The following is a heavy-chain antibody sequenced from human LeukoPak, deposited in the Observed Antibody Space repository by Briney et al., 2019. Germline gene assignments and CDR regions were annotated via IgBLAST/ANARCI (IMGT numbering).Heavy chain of an antibody. Sequence: PGGSLRLSCAASGFTFSSYAMTWVRQAPGKGLEWVSAITGSGSSTYYADSVKGRFTISRDNSKNTIYVQMNSLRAEDTALCYCAKVRWELRGPFFDYWGQGTLVTVSS. CDR1: GFTFSSYA. CDR2: ITGSGSST. D-gene: IGHD1-26*01. J-gene: IGHJ4*02. V-gene: IGHV3-23*01. CDR3: AKVRWELRGPFFDY.